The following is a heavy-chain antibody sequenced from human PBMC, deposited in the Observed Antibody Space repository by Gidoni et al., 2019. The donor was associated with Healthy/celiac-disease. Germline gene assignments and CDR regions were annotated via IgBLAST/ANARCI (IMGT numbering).Heavy chain of an antibody. CDR2: INPNSGGT. V-gene: IGHV1-2*02. CDR3: ASSAVITTALYYYYGMDV. J-gene: IGHJ6*02. D-gene: IGHD3-22*01. CDR1: GYTFTGYY. Sequence: QVQLVQSGAEVKKPGASVKVSCKASGYTFTGYYMHWVRQAPGQGLEWMGWINPNSGGTNYAQKFQGRVTMTRDTSISTAYMELSRLRSDDTAVYYCASSAVITTALYYYYGMDVWGQGTTVTVSS.